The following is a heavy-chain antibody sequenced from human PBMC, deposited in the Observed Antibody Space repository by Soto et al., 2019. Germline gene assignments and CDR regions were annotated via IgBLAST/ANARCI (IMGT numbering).Heavy chain of an antibody. CDR1: GYSFTSYW. V-gene: IGHV5-51*01. CDR2: IYPGDSDT. J-gene: IGHJ4*02. D-gene: IGHD2-2*01. CDR3: ASSSYLHCSSTSCPFDY. Sequence: GESLKISCKGSGYSFTSYWIGWVRQMPGKGLEWMGIIYPGDSDTRYSPSFQGQVTISADKSISTAYLQWSSLKASDTAMYYCASSSYLHCSSTSCPFDYWGQGTLVTVSS.